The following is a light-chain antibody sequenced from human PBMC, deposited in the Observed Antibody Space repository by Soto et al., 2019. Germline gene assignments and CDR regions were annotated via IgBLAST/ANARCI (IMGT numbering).Light chain of an antibody. CDR3: KQSYSTPIT. CDR2: AAS. V-gene: IGKV1-39*01. Sequence: DIQMTQSPSSLSASVGDRVTITCRASQSISSYLNWYQQKPGKAHKLLIYAASSLQSGVQSRFSGSGSGTDFTLTIRSLQPEDFATYYCKQSYSTPITFGQGTRLEIK. J-gene: IGKJ5*01. CDR1: QSISSY.